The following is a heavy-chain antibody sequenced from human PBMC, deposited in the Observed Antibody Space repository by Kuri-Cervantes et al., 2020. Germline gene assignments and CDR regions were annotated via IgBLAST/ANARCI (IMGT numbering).Heavy chain of an antibody. Sequence: GGSLRLSCKGSGYSFTSYWIGWVRQMPGKGLEWMGIIYPGDSDTRYSPSFQGQVTISADKSISTAYLQWSSLKASDTAMYYCARLASGRQGWFDPWGQGTLVTVSS. V-gene: IGHV5-51*01. D-gene: IGHD6-25*01. CDR1: GYSFTSYW. CDR2: IYPGDSDT. CDR3: ARLASGRQGWFDP. J-gene: IGHJ5*02.